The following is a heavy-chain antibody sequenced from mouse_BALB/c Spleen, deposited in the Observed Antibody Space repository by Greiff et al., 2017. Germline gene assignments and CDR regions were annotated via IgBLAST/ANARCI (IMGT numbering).Heavy chain of an antibody. CDR3: ARVGGYYAMDY. J-gene: IGHJ4*01. CDR1: GFSLTGYG. CDR2: IWGDGST. Sequence: VQGVESGPGLVAPSQSLSITCTVSGFSLTGYGVNWVRQPPGKGLEWLGMIWGDGSTDYNSALKSRLSISKDNSKSHVFLKMNSLQTDDTARYYCARVGGYYAMDYWGQGTSVTVSS. V-gene: IGHV2-6-7*01.